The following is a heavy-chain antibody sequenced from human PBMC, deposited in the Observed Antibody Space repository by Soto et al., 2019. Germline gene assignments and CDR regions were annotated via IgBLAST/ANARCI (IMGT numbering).Heavy chain of an antibody. D-gene: IGHD3-10*01. CDR2: IYYSGST. Sequence: SETLSLTCTVSGGSISSYYWSWIRQPPGKGLEWIGYIYYSGSTNYNPSLKSRVTISVDTSKNQFSLKLSSVTAADTAVYYCARDFLGHYRMDFCGQGTTVPVSS. CDR1: GGSISSYY. CDR3: ARDFLGHYRMDF. V-gene: IGHV4-59*01. J-gene: IGHJ6*02.